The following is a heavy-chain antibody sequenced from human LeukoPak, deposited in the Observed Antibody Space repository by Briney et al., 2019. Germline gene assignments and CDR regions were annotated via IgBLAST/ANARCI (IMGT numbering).Heavy chain of an antibody. J-gene: IGHJ6*03. Sequence: SETLSLTCTVFGVSSSNGSCYWSWIRQPPGKGLILIGRIYTRGSTNYNPSLKSSVTISLDSSKTQSSLKLSSVTAADTPGYYCARVRNDRVNSSSPYYYYYMDVWGKGTTVTVSS. V-gene: IGHV4-61*02. CDR1: GVSSSNGSCY. CDR2: IYTRGST. D-gene: IGHD6-6*01. CDR3: ARVRNDRVNSSSPYYYYYMDV.